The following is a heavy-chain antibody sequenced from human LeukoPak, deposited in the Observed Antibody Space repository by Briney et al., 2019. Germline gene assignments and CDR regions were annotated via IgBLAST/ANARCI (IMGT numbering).Heavy chain of an antibody. Sequence: GASVKVSCKASGYTFTGYYMHWVRQAPGQGLEWMGWINPNSGGTNYAQKFQGRVTMTRDTSISTAYMELSRLRSDDTAVYYCARVTGSRSPWIQLWLHTWGGLGILDYWGQGTLVTVSS. CDR2: INPNSGGT. V-gene: IGHV1-2*02. D-gene: IGHD5-18*01. J-gene: IGHJ4*02. CDR3: ARVTGSRSPWIQLWLHTWGGLGILDY. CDR1: GYTFTGYY.